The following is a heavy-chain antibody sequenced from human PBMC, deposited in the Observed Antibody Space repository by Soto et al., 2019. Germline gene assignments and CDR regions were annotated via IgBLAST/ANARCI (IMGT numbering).Heavy chain of an antibody. Sequence: SVKVSCKASGGTFISYAIIWVRQAPGQGLEWMGGIIPIFGTANYAQKFQGRVTITADKSTSTAYMELSSLRSEDTAVYYCASETPRAKIGVALYYYGMDVWGQGTTVTVSS. D-gene: IGHD2-2*01. V-gene: IGHV1-69*06. CDR3: ASETPRAKIGVALYYYGMDV. CDR2: IIPIFGTA. J-gene: IGHJ6*02. CDR1: GGTFISYA.